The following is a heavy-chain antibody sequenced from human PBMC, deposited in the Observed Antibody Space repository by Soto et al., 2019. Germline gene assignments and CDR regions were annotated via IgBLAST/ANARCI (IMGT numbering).Heavy chain of an antibody. Sequence: GSLRLSCAASVFTFSSYEMNWFLQAPGKGLEWVSYISSSGSTIYYADSVKGRFTISRDNSKNSLYLQMNSLRAEDTAVYYCARDLIPLSSYTNWSDPWGQGTLVTLSS. CDR1: VFTFSSYE. V-gene: IGHV3-48*03. J-gene: IGHJ5*02. D-gene: IGHD6-6*01. CDR2: ISSSGSTI. CDR3: ARDLIPLSSYTNWSDP.